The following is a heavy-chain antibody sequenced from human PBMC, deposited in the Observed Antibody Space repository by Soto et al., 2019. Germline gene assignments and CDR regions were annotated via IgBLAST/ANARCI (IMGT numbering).Heavy chain of an antibody. D-gene: IGHD2-8*01. CDR3: AKRPCTTSSCRRTFDF. J-gene: IGHJ4*02. Sequence: GGSLRLSCGASGFTFSDNWMSWVRQAPGKGLEWVGNINQDGSEKYYLDSVKGRFSISRDSAKKSLYLQMNSLRAEDTAVYYCAKRPCTTSSCRRTFDFWGQGTLVTVSS. CDR1: GFTFSDNW. CDR2: INQDGSEK. V-gene: IGHV3-7*01.